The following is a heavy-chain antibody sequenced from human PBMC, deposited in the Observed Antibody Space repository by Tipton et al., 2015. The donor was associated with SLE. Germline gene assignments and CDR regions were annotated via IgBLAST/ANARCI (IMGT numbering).Heavy chain of an antibody. V-gene: IGHV1-2*02. J-gene: IGHJ4*02. CDR2: INPGSGDT. D-gene: IGHD7-27*01. Sequence: QLVQSGAEVKKPGASVRVSCKASGYTFTGHYIHWMRQAPGEGLEWMGWINPGSGDTHYTQKSQGRVTLTGDTSITTVYMEVTSRGSEYPAVYYGGRGGGTQLGIVDCWGQGTLVTVSS. CDR1: GYTFTGHY. CDR3: GRGGGTQLGIVDC.